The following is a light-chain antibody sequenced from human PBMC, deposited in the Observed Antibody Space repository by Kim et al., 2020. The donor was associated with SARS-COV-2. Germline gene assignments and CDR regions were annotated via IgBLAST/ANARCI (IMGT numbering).Light chain of an antibody. CDR3: LQYNDFPWT. Sequence: DIQMTQSPSSLSASVGDRVTITCRTSQGIRNDLGWYQQKPGEPPKRLISAASSLQSGVPSRFSGSGSETQFTLTISSLRPEDFARSYCLQYNDFPWTFGQGTKADIK. V-gene: IGKV1-17*01. CDR2: AAS. CDR1: QGIRND. J-gene: IGKJ1*01.